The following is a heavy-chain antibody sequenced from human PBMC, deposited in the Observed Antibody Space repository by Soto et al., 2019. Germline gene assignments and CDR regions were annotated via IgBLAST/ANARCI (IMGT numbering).Heavy chain of an antibody. V-gene: IGHV4-34*01. J-gene: IGHJ5*02. D-gene: IGHD3-3*01. CDR1: GGSFSGYY. CDR3: ARVRDWFDP. CDR2: IDHSGYT. Sequence: SETLSLTCAVYGGSFSGYYWNWIRQPPGKGLEWIGEIDHSGYTNYNPSLKSRVTISVDTSKNQFSLRLTPVTAADTAVYDCARVRDWFDPWGQGTLVTVSS.